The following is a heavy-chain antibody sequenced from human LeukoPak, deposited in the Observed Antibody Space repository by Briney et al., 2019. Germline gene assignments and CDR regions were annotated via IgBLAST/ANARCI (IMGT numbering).Heavy chain of an antibody. CDR2: ISAYNGNT. CDR3: ARVGLVGDSSGYYLMFGDYYYYYYYMDV. Sequence: GASVKVSCKASGYTFTGYYMHWVRQAPGQGLEWMGWISAYNGNTNYAQKLQGRVTMTTDTSTSTAYMELRSLRSDDTAVYYCARVGLVGDSSGYYLMFGDYYYYYYYMDVWGKGTTVTVSS. J-gene: IGHJ6*03. V-gene: IGHV1-18*04. D-gene: IGHD3-22*01. CDR1: GYTFTGYY.